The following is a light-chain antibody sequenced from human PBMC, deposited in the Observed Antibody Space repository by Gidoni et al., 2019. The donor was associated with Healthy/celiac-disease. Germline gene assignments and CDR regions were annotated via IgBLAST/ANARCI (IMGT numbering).Light chain of an antibody. J-gene: IGKJ4*01. CDR2: DAS. Sequence: EIVLTQSPATMSLSPGERATLSCRASQSVSSYLAWYQQKPGQAPRLLIYDASNRATGIPARFSGSGSGTDFTLTISSLEPEDFAVYYCQHYTFGGXTKVEIK. V-gene: IGKV3-11*01. CDR3: QHYT. CDR1: QSVSSY.